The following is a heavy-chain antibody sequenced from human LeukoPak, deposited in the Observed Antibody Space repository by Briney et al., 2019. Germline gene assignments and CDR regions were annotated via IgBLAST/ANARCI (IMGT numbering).Heavy chain of an antibody. CDR3: ARPYYYDSRIDP. CDR2: MYYSGST. CDR1: GGSINSGDYY. D-gene: IGHD3-22*01. Sequence: SQTLSLTCTVSGGSINSGDYYWSWIRQPPGKGLEWIAYMYYSGSTYYNPSLKSRVTMSADTSKNQLSLKLSSVTAADTAVYYCARPYYYDSRIDPWGQGILVTVSS. J-gene: IGHJ5*02. V-gene: IGHV4-30-4*01.